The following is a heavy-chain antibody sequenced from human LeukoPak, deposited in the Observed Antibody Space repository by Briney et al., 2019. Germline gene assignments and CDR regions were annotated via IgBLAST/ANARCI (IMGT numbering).Heavy chain of an antibody. CDR1: GGSIASSSYY. CDR3: ATDSGVGTMGD. D-gene: IGHD1-26*01. V-gene: IGHV4-39*07. CDR2: IYFSGTT. Sequence: SETLSLTCTVSGGSIASSSYYWGWIRQPPGKGLEWIGSIYFSGTTNYNPSLKSRVTISLDTSKSQFSLILISVTAADTAVYYCATDSGVGTMGDWGQGTLVTVSS. J-gene: IGHJ4*02.